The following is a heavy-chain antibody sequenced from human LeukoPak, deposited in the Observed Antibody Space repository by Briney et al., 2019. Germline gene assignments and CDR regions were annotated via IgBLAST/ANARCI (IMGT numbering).Heavy chain of an antibody. V-gene: IGHV1-8*03. CDR1: GYTFTSYD. D-gene: IGHD5-12*01. CDR2: MNPNSGST. Sequence: ASVKVSCKASGYTFTSYDINWVRKATGQGLEWMGWMNPNSGSTGYAQKFQGRVTITRNTSISTAYMELSGLRSEDTAVYYCARGRSTGYPYYFEYWGQGTLVTFSS. J-gene: IGHJ4*02. CDR3: ARGRSTGYPYYFEY.